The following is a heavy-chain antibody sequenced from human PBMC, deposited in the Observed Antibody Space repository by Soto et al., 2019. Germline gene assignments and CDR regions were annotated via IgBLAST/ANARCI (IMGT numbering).Heavy chain of an antibody. V-gene: IGHV3-33*01. Sequence: QVQLVESGGGVVQPGRSLRLSCAASGFTFSSYGMHWVRQAPGKGLEWVAVIWYDGSNKYYADSVKGRFTISRDNSKNTLKQQMNSPIAEDTAVYYCERDTRYFPVPDCGGDCHSGLIDYWGQGTLVTVSS. CDR1: GFTFSSYG. CDR2: IWYDGSNK. J-gene: IGHJ4*02. D-gene: IGHD2-21*02. CDR3: ERDTRYFPVPDCGGDCHSGLIDY.